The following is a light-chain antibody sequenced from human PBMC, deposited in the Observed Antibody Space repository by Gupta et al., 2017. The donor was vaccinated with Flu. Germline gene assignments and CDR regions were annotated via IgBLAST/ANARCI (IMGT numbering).Light chain of an antibody. J-gene: IGKJ2*01. CDR2: KAS. Sequence: DIEMTQSPFSLPASVGHRGTITCRASQSISSWLAWYQQKPGKAPKLLIYKASSLESWVPSRFSGSGSGTEFTLTISSLQPDDFVTYYCQQYNSYSYTFGQGTKLEIK. V-gene: IGKV1-5*03. CDR1: QSISSW. CDR3: QQYNSYSYT.